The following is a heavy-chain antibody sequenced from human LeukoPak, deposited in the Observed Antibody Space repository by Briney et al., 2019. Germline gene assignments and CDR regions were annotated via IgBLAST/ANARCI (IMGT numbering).Heavy chain of an antibody. CDR2: IKEDGSEI. J-gene: IGHJ3*02. CDR3: ARMYCSSVTCYTDAFDM. D-gene: IGHD2-2*02. Sequence: GGSLRLSCAASGFTFSSYGMHWVRQAPVKGLEWVANIKEDGSEIYYVDSVKGRFTISRDNAKNSLYLQMSSLRAEDTAIYYCARMYCSSVTCYTDAFDMWGQGTMVIVSS. CDR1: GFTFSSYG. V-gene: IGHV3-7*01.